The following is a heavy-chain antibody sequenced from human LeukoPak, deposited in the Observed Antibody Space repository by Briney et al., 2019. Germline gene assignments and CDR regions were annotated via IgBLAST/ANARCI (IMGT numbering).Heavy chain of an antibody. J-gene: IGHJ6*03. CDR2: INPSGGST. V-gene: IGHV1-46*01. CDR1: GYTFTSYY. D-gene: IGHD5-12*01. Sequence: ASVKVSCKASGYTFTSYYMHWVRQAPGQGLEWMGIINPSGGSTSYAQKFQGRVTMTRDTSTSTVYMELSSLRSEDTAVYYCARDVSSMVATFYYYYMDVWGKGTTVTISS. CDR3: ARDVSSMVATFYYYYMDV.